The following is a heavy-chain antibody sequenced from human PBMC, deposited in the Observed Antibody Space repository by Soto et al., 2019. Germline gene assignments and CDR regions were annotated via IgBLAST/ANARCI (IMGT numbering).Heavy chain of an antibody. V-gene: IGHV4-59*01. CDR3: ARETSRHPYYYDISGYLS. Sequence: SETLSLTCTVSGGSISSYYWSWIRQPPGKGLEWIGYIYYSGSTNYNPSLKSRVTISVDTSKNQFSLKLSSVTAADTAVYYCARETSRHPYYYDISGYLSWGQGTLVTVSS. CDR2: IYYSGST. D-gene: IGHD3-22*01. CDR1: GGSISSYY. J-gene: IGHJ5*02.